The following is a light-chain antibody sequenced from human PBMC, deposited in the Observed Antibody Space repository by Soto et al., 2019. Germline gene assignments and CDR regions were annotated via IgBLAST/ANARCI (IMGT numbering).Light chain of an antibody. CDR3: QQYGSSPQGT. J-gene: IGKJ1*01. V-gene: IGKV3-20*01. Sequence: EIVLTQSPGTLSLSPGERATLSCRASQSVSSSYLAWYQQKPGQAPRLLIYGASSRATGIPDRFSGSGSGRACTLTISRLEPEDFAVYYCQQYGSSPQGTFGPGPKVEIK. CDR2: GAS. CDR1: QSVSSSY.